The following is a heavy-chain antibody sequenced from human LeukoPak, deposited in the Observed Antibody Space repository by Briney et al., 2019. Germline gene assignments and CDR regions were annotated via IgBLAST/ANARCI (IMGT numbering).Heavy chain of an antibody. CDR1: GFTFSSYW. CDR3: ATDYGKDPLYFDY. D-gene: IGHD3-16*01. CDR2: IPYDGSNK. J-gene: IGHJ4*02. Sequence: GGSLRPSGAASGFTFSSYWMNWARQAPGKGLEWVAVIPYDGSNKYYADSVKGRFTISRDNPKNTLYLQMSSLRAEDTAVYYCATDYGKDPLYFDYWGQGTLVTVSS. V-gene: IGHV3-30*03.